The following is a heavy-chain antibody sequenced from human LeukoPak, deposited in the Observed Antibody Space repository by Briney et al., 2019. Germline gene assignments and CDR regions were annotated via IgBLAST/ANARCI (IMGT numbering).Heavy chain of an antibody. CDR3: ARDQEDSSGYYLFDY. Sequence: GGSLRLSCAASGFTFSSYAMHWVRQAPGKGLEWVAVISYDGSNKYYADSVKGRFTISRDHSKNTLYLQMNSLRAEDTAVYYCARDQEDSSGYYLFDYWGQGTLVTVSS. V-gene: IGHV3-30-3*01. D-gene: IGHD3-22*01. CDR2: ISYDGSNK. CDR1: GFTFSSYA. J-gene: IGHJ4*02.